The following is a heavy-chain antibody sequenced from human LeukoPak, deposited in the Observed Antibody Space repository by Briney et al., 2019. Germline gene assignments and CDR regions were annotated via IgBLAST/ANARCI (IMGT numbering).Heavy chain of an antibody. CDR2: THYSGNT. CDR3: ARKRVGAHWYFDL. CDR1: GGSITSYY. V-gene: IGHV4-59*01. Sequence: SETLSLTCTVSGGSITSYYWSWLRQPPGKGLEWIGYTHYSGNTNYNPSLKSRVTMSVDTSKNQLSPKLSSVTAADTAVYYCARKRVGAHWYFDLWGRGTLVTVSS. J-gene: IGHJ2*01. D-gene: IGHD1-26*01.